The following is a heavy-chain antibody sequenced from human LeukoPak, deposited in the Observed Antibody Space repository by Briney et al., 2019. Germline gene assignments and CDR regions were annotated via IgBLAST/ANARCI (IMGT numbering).Heavy chain of an antibody. J-gene: IGHJ4*02. D-gene: IGHD6-13*01. CDR3: ARRGSSSWVYFDS. Sequence: PSETLSLTCAVYGGSFSGYYWSWIRQPPGKGLEWIGEINHSGSTNYNPSLKSRVIISVDTSKNQFSLKLSSVTAADTAVYYCARRGSSSWVYFDSWGQGTLVTVSS. V-gene: IGHV4-34*01. CDR1: GGSFSGYY. CDR2: INHSGST.